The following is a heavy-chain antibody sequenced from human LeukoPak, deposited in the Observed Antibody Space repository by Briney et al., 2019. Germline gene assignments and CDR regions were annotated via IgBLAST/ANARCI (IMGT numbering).Heavy chain of an antibody. V-gene: IGHV3-74*01. CDR3: AKSSGWYVSWFDP. J-gene: IGHJ5*02. D-gene: IGHD6-19*01. Sequence: GGSLRLSCAVSGFTFSSHWMRWVRQAPGKGLVWVSHIKSDGSSTNYADSVKGRFTISRDNAKNTLYLQMNSLRAEDTAVYYCAKSSGWYVSWFDPWGQGTLVTVSS. CDR2: IKSDGSST. CDR1: GFTFSSHW.